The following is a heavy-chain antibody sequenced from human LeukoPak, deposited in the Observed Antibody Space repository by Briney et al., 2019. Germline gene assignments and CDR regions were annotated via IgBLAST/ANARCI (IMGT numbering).Heavy chain of an antibody. D-gene: IGHD5/OR15-5a*01. J-gene: IGHJ5*02. V-gene: IGHV4-59*08. Sequence: SETLSLTCTVSGGSINGYYWAWVRQPPGKGLEWIGYIYYSGSTNYNPSLKRRVTISVDTSENQFSLKLTSVTAADTAVYYCAKYVSTGWFDPWGQGTLVTVSS. CDR3: AKYVSTGWFDP. CDR2: IYYSGST. CDR1: GGSINGYY.